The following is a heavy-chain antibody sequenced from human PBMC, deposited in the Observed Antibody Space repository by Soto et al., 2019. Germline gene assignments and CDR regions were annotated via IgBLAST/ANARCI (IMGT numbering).Heavy chain of an antibody. D-gene: IGHD2-2*01. CDR3: ARSQGSSTSLEIYYYYYYGMDV. J-gene: IGHJ6*02. CDR2: IIPISGTA. CDR1: VGTFSSYA. Sequence: QVQLVQSGAEVKKPGSSVKVSCKASVGTFSSYASSWVRQAPGQGLEWMGGIIPISGTANYAQKFQGRVTITADESTSTAYMELSSLRSEDTAVYYCARSQGSSTSLEIYYYYYYGMDVWGQVTTVTVSS. V-gene: IGHV1-69*01.